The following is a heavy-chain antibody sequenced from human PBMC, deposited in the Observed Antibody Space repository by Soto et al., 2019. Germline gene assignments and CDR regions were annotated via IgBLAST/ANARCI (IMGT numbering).Heavy chain of an antibody. V-gene: IGHV5-10-1*01. D-gene: IGHD3-16*01. CDR3: ATLASFWGGGGNNYYHNGMDV. Sequence: GESLKISCKASGYSFTSYWISWVRQMPGKGLEWMGRIDPSDSYTNYSPSFHGHITISADTSISTAYLQWSSLKASDTAMYYDATLASFWGGGGNNYYHNGMDVWGQGTTVTVSS. CDR2: IDPSDSYT. CDR1: GYSFTSYW. J-gene: IGHJ6*02.